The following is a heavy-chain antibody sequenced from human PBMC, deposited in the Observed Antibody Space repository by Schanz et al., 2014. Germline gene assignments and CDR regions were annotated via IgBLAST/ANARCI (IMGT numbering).Heavy chain of an antibody. CDR3: AKGRFGELSAFDI. J-gene: IGHJ3*02. V-gene: IGHV3-23*01. D-gene: IGHD3-10*01. CDR1: GFSFSSYA. Sequence: EVQLLESGGGLVQPGGSLRLSCATSGFSFSSYAINWVRQAPGKGLEWVSYVSRSTPDIYYADSVKGRFTISRDNSKNTLYLQMNSLRAEDTAVYYCAKGRFGELSAFDIWGQGTMVTVSS. CDR2: VSRSTPDI.